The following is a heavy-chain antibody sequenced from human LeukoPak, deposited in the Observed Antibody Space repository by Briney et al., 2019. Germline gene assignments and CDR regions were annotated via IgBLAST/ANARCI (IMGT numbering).Heavy chain of an antibody. D-gene: IGHD3-22*01. J-gene: IGHJ4*02. V-gene: IGHV3-23*01. CDR3: AKGKACYYDSSGHRYFDY. Sequence: GGSLILSCAASGFTFSSYGMSWVRQAPGKGLEWVSAISGSGGSTYYADSVKGRFTISRDNSKNTLYLQMNSLRAEDTAVYYCAKGKACYYDSSGHRYFDYWGQGTLVTVSS. CDR2: ISGSGGST. CDR1: GFTFSSYG.